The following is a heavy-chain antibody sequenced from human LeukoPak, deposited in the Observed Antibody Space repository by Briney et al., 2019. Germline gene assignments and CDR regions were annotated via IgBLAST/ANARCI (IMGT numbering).Heavy chain of an antibody. D-gene: IGHD4-17*01. CDR1: GGSISSGGYY. V-gene: IGHV4-31*03. CDR2: IYYSGST. Sequence: PSETLSLTCTVSGGSISSGGYYWSWIRQYPGKGLEWIGYIYYSGSTYYNPSLKSRVIISIDTSKNQFSLNLTSVTAADTAVYYCARLNTVTPSPPFDHWGQGTLVTVSS. J-gene: IGHJ4*02. CDR3: ARLNTVTPSPPFDH.